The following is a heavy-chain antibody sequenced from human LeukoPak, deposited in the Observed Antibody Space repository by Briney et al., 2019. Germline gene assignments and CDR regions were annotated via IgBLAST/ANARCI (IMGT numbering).Heavy chain of an antibody. Sequence: GASVKISCKASGYSFTSYGISWVRQAPGQGLEWMGWISTYDGNTNYAQRVQDRLTMTTDSSTSTAYMELSSLRSEDTAVYYCARDGSGCEYWGQGTLVTVSS. CDR1: GYSFTSYG. J-gene: IGHJ4*02. D-gene: IGHD6-19*01. CDR2: ISTYDGNT. V-gene: IGHV1-18*04. CDR3: ARDGSGCEY.